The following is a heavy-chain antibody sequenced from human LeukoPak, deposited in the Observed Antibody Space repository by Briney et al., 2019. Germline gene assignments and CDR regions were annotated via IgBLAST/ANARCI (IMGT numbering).Heavy chain of an antibody. CDR3: ARDLGPYNWNEGFDY. D-gene: IGHD1-20*01. J-gene: IGHJ4*02. CDR1: GFTFSSYS. Sequence: PGGSLRLSCAASGFTFSSYSMNWVRQAPGKGLEWVSYISSSSTIYYADSVKGRFTISRDNAKNSLYLQMNSLRAEDTAVYYCARDLGPYNWNEGFDYWGQGTLVTVSS. V-gene: IGHV3-48*04. CDR2: ISSSSTI.